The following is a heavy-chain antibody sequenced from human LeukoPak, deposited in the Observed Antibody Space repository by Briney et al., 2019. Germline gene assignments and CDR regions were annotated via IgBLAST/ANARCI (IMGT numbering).Heavy chain of an antibody. Sequence: GESLRLSCAASGFTFSSYSMNWVRQAPGKGLEWVSSISSSSSSIYYADSVKGRFTISRDNAKNSLYLKQHSLRAEDTAVYYCARGSDVGPDRITFGGVIEKAGFDYWGQGTLVTVSS. CDR2: ISSSSSSI. CDR1: GFTFSSYS. J-gene: IGHJ4*02. V-gene: IGHV3-21*01. CDR3: ARGSDVGPDRITFGGVIEKAGFDY. D-gene: IGHD3-16*02.